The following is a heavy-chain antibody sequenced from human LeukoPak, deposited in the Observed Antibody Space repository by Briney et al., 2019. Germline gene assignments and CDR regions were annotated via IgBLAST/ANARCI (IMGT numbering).Heavy chain of an antibody. J-gene: IGHJ6*03. Sequence: SETLSLTCTVSGGSISSYYWSWIRQPPGKGLEWIGYIYYSGSTNYNPSLKSRVTISVYTSKNQFSLKLSSVTAADTAVYYCANYYGSGSPYYYYYYMDVWGKGTTVTVSS. D-gene: IGHD3-10*01. CDR3: ANYYGSGSPYYYYYYMDV. CDR2: IYYSGST. V-gene: IGHV4-59*12. CDR1: GGSISSYY.